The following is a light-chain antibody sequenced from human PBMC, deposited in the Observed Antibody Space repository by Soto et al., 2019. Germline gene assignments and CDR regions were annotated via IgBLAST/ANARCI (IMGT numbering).Light chain of an antibody. CDR3: QKYNSSPRA. J-gene: IGKJ1*01. Sequence: DIQMTQSPSSLSASVGDRVTITCRASQGIANYVAWYQQNPRKVPKLLIYDTSTLQSGVPSRFSGSGSGTDFTLTISSLQPEDVATYYCQKYNSSPRAFGQGTKVEI. CDR2: DTS. V-gene: IGKV1-27*01. CDR1: QGIANY.